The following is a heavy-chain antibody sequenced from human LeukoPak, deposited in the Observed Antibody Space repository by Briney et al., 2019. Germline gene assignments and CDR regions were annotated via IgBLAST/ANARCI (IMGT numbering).Heavy chain of an antibody. Sequence: PGESLRLSCTASGFTFSNFWMGWVRQAPGKGLEWVANIKQDETEKFYLGSVKGRFTISRDNAKNSLYLQMNSLRAEDTAIYYCAKGDYSNYVRSYFDYWGQGALVTVSS. CDR1: GFTFSNFW. J-gene: IGHJ4*02. D-gene: IGHD4-11*01. CDR2: IKQDETEK. V-gene: IGHV3-7*03. CDR3: AKGDYSNYVRSYFDY.